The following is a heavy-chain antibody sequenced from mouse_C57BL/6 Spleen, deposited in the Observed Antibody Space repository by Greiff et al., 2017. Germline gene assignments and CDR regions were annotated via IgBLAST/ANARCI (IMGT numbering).Heavy chain of an antibody. CDR2: IYPSDSET. D-gene: IGHD4-1*01. V-gene: IGHV1-61*01. J-gene: IGHJ3*01. CDR3: SREEGLGPFAY. Sequence: QVQLQQPGAELVRPGSSVKLSCKASGYTFTSYWMDWVKQRPGQGLEWIGNIYPSDSETHYNQKFKDKATLTVDKSSSTAYMQLSSLTSEDSAVYYCSREEGLGPFAYWGQGTLVTVSA. CDR1: GYTFTSYW.